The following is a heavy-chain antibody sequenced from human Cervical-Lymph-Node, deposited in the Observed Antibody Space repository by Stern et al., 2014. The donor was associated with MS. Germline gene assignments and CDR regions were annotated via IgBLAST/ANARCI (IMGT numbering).Heavy chain of an antibody. Sequence: VQLVESGPGLVKPSQTLSLTCTVSGGSISRGGYYWSWIRQHPGKGLEWIGYIYYSGSTYYNPSLKSRVTISVDTSKNQFSLKLSSVTAADTAVYYCARDVHYYDSSGYFDYWGQGTLVTVSS. J-gene: IGHJ4*02. CDR2: IYYSGST. CDR3: ARDVHYYDSSGYFDY. CDR1: GGSISRGGYY. V-gene: IGHV4-31*03. D-gene: IGHD3-22*01.